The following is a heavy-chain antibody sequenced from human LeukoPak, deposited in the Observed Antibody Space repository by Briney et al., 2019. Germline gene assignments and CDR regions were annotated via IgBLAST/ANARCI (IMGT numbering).Heavy chain of an antibody. J-gene: IGHJ4*02. Sequence: PGGSLRLSCVASGFTSGVYAMSWVRQAPGKGLEWVSAFSGGGDSFYADSVRGRFSVSADKSKNILYLQMNSLRVEDTAVYYCAKEASGQDYWGQGTLVTVSS. CDR2: FSGGGDS. CDR1: GFTSGVYA. V-gene: IGHV3-23*01. CDR3: AKEASGQDY. D-gene: IGHD6-19*01.